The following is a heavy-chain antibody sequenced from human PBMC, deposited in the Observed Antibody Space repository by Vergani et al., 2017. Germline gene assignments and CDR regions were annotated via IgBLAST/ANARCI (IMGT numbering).Heavy chain of an antibody. CDR2: ISGSGGST. Sequence: EVQLLESGGGLVQPGGSLRLSCAASGFTFSSYAMSWVRKAPGKGVEWVSAISGSGGSTYYAYSVKGRFTITRDNSKNTLYLQMNSLRADDTAVYYCAKERNVVVPAAIVYWGQGTLVTVSS. J-gene: IGHJ4*02. D-gene: IGHD2-2*01. CDR1: GFTFSSYA. CDR3: AKERNVVVPAAIVY. V-gene: IGHV3-23*01.